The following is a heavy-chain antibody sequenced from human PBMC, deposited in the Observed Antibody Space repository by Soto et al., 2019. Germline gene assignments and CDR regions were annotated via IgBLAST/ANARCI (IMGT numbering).Heavy chain of an antibody. CDR2: IYYSGST. V-gene: IGHV4-30-4*01. J-gene: IGHJ4*02. Sequence: PSETLSLTCTVSGGSISSGDYYWSWIRQPPGKGLEWIGYIYYSGSTYYNPSLKSRLTISVDTSKNQFSLKLSSVTAADTAVYYCASSRYAYTFKDFWGQGTLVTVSS. D-gene: IGHD2-2*01. CDR1: GGSISSGDYY. CDR3: ASSRYAYTFKDF.